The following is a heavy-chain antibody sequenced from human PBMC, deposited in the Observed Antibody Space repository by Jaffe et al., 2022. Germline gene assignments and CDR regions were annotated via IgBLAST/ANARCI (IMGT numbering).Heavy chain of an antibody. J-gene: IGHJ4*02. CDR3: ARARSLFYDILTYFDY. Sequence: EVQLVESGGGLVQPGGSLRLSCAASGFTFSSYWMSWVRQAPGKGLEWVANIKQDGSEKYYVDSVKGRFTISRDNAKNSLYLQMNSLRAEDTAVYYCARARSLFYDILTYFDYWGQGTLVTVSS. CDR1: GFTFSSYW. V-gene: IGHV3-7*05. CDR2: IKQDGSEK. D-gene: IGHD3-9*01.